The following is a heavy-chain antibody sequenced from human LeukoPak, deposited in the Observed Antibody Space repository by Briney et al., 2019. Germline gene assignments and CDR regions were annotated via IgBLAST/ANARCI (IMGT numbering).Heavy chain of an antibody. CDR3: AKEAEPYGSGSYQLLDY. D-gene: IGHD3-10*01. CDR1: GFTFDDYA. J-gene: IGHJ4*02. CDR2: ISWNSGSI. Sequence: PGRSLRLSCAASGFTFDDYAMHWVRQAPGKGLEWVSGISWNSGSIGYADSVKGRFTISRDNAKNSLYLQMNSLRAEDMALYYCAKEAEPYGSGSYQLLDYWGQGTLVTVSS. V-gene: IGHV3-9*03.